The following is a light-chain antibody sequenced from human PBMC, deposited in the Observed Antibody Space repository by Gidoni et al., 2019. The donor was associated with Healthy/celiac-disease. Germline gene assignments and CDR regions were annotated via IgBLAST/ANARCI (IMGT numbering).Light chain of an antibody. CDR1: QSVSSY. V-gene: IGKV3-11*01. Sequence: EIVLTQSPATLSLSPGERAPPSCRASQSVSSYLAWYQQKPGQAPRLLISNASNRATCIPTRFSGSGSGTDFSLTISSLGPEDFAVYYCQQRSNWPLLTFGGGTKVEIK. CDR3: QQRSNWPLLT. J-gene: IGKJ4*01. CDR2: NAS.